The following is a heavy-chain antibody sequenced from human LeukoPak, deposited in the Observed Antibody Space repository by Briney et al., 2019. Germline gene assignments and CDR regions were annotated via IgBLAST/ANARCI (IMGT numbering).Heavy chain of an antibody. J-gene: IGHJ4*02. CDR1: GFTFSSYG. CDR3: AGAKPKNMVRGLIMRRESRYYFDY. Sequence: GGSLRLSCAASGFTFSSYGTHWVRQAPGKGLEWVAVISYDGSNKYYADSVKGRFTISRDNSKNTLYLQMNSLRAEDTAVYYCAGAKPKNMVRGLIMRRESRYYFDYWGQGTLVTVSS. CDR2: ISYDGSNK. V-gene: IGHV3-30*03. D-gene: IGHD3-10*01.